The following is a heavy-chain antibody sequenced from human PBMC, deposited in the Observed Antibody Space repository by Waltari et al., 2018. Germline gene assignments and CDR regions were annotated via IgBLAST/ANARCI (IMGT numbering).Heavy chain of an antibody. V-gene: IGHV1-69-2*01. CDR2: VDPEEGET. J-gene: IGHJ4*02. CDR1: GYTFTDYY. D-gene: IGHD6-13*01. Sequence: EVQLVQSGAEVKTPGATVKISCTVSGYTFTDYYMHWVQQAPGKGLEWMGLVDPEEGETIYAEKFQGRVTTTADTSTATADMELSSLRSEDTAVYYCATRGIAPAPFWGQGTLVTVSS. CDR3: ATRGIAPAPF.